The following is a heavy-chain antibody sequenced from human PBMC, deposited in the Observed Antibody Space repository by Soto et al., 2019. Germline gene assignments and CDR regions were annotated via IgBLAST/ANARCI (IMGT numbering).Heavy chain of an antibody. CDR2: ISWDGGST. CDR1: GFTFDDYT. J-gene: IGHJ6*02. V-gene: IGHV3-43*01. D-gene: IGHD2-21*02. CDR3: AKDMDSGGGDLGYYYYYGMDV. Sequence: GGSLRLSCAASGFTFDDYTMHWVRQAPGKGLEWVSLISWDGGSTYYADSVKGRFTISRDNSKNSLYLQMNSLRTEDTALYYCAKDMDSGGGDLGYYYYYGMDVWGQGTTVTVSS.